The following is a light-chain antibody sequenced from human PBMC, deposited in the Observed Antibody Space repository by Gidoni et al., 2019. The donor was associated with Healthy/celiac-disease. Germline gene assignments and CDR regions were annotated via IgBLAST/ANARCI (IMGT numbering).Light chain of an antibody. CDR3: QQYNSYSKT. V-gene: IGKV1-5*03. CDR1: QSISSW. CDR2: KSS. J-gene: IGKJ1*01. Sequence: DIQMTQSPSTRSASVGDRVTITCRASQSISSWLAWYQQKPGNAPKLLIYKSSSLESGVPSRFIGSGSGTEFTLTISSLQPDDFATYYCQQYNSYSKTFGQGTKVEIK.